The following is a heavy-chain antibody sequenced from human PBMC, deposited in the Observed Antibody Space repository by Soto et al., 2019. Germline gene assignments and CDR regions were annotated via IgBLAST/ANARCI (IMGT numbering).Heavy chain of an antibody. D-gene: IGHD4-17*01. V-gene: IGHV3-11*06. J-gene: IGHJ4*02. Sequence: PGGSLRLSCAASGFIFNDYYMSWSRQAPGKGLEWLSNISGSSGSKKYADAGKGRFTISRDNAKKSLYLEMHSLRAEDTAMYYCAGYAAEVTTFFDQWGQGTLVTVSS. CDR3: AGYAAEVTTFFDQ. CDR1: GFIFNDYY. CDR2: ISGSSGSK.